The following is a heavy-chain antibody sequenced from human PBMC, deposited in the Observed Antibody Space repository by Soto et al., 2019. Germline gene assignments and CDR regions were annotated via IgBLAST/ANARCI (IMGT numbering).Heavy chain of an antibody. CDR3: ARTRVGTTRYFDY. CDR1: GFSLRSSGMC. V-gene: IGHV2-70*11. Sequence: ESGPTLVNPTQTLTLTCTFSGFSLRSSGMCVSWIRQPPGKALEWLARIDWDDDIYYSTSLKTRLTISKDTFKNQVVLTMTNVEPVDTATYYCARTRVGTTRYFDYWGQGTLVTVSS. J-gene: IGHJ4*02. CDR2: IDWDDDI. D-gene: IGHD1-1*01.